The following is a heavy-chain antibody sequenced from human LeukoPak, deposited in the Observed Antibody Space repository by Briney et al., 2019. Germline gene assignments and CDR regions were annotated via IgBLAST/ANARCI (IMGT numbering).Heavy chain of an antibody. CDR1: GYTFTSYA. CDR3: ARGYYYGSGSYLGFDY. V-gene: IGHV1-3*01. CDR2: INAGNGNT. J-gene: IGHJ4*02. Sequence: ASVKVSCKASGYTFTSYAMHRVRQAPGQRLEWMGWINAGNGNTKYSQKFQGRVTITRDTSASTAYMELSSLRSEDTAVYYCARGYYYGSGSYLGFDYWGQGTLVTVSS. D-gene: IGHD3-10*01.